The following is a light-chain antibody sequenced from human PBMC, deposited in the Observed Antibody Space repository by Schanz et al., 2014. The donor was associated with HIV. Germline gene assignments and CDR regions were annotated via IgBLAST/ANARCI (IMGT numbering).Light chain of an antibody. CDR3: CSYAGSSTLVV. Sequence: QSALTQPPSASGSPGQSVTISCTGTSSDVGGYNYVSWYQHHPGKAPKLLIYDVTYRPSGVSIRFSGSKSGNTASLTISGLQAEDEADYYCCSYAGSSTLVVFGGGTKLTVL. CDR2: DVT. CDR1: SSDVGGYNY. J-gene: IGLJ2*01. V-gene: IGLV2-14*03.